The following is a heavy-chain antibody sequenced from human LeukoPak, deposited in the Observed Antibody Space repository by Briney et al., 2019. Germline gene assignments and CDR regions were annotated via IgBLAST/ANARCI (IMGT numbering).Heavy chain of an antibody. CDR1: GFIFSGYG. CDR2: ISYDGSNK. D-gene: IGHD3-3*01. V-gene: IGHV3-30*03. J-gene: IGHJ1*01. Sequence: GRSLRLSCAASGFIFSGYGMHWVRQAPGKGLEWVAVISYDGSNKYYADSVKGRFTISRDNSKNTLYLQMNSLRAEDTAVYYCARDDIGSGYYRRYFQNWGQGTLVTVSS. CDR3: ARDDIGSGYYRRYFQN.